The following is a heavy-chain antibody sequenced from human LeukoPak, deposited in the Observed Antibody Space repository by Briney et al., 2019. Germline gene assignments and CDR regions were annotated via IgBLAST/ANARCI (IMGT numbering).Heavy chain of an antibody. CDR3: ARGGEAGLAD. J-gene: IGHJ4*02. V-gene: IGHV4-61*01. CDR1: GGSISSSSYY. CDR2: IYSSGNT. D-gene: IGHD4-17*01. Sequence: SETLSLTCTVSGGSISSSSYYWTWIRQPPGKGLEWIGYIYSSGNTNSNPSLKSRVTISVDTSKNQFSLNLNSVTAADTAVYYCARGGEAGLADWGQGTLVTVSS.